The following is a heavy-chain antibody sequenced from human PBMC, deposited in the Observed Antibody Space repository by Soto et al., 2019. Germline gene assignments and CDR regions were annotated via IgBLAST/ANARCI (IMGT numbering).Heavy chain of an antibody. CDR2: IDPSDSYT. CDR1: GYSFTRYW. V-gene: IGHV5-10-1*01. Sequence: GESLKISCKGSGYSFTRYWISWGRQMPGKSLEWMGRIDPSDSYTNYSPSFQGHVTISADKSISTAYLQWSSLKASDTAMYYCARDSSSWYLIGESYYYGMDVWGQGTTVTVSS. D-gene: IGHD6-13*01. J-gene: IGHJ6*02. CDR3: ARDSSSWYLIGESYYYGMDV.